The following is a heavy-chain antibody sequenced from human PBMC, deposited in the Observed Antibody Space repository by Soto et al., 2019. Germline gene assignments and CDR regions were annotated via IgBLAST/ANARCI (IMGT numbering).Heavy chain of an antibody. CDR2: ISTYSGDT. J-gene: IGHJ5*02. V-gene: IGHV1-18*01. CDR1: GYTFFTYA. Sequence: GASVKVSCKASGYTFFTYAISWVRQAPGQGLEWMGWISTYSGDTKYAQKFQGRVTMTTDTSTTTAYLELRSLRSDDTAVYYCARHHGPTTSENWFDPWGQGTLVTVSS. CDR3: ARHHGPTTSENWFDP. D-gene: IGHD5-12*01.